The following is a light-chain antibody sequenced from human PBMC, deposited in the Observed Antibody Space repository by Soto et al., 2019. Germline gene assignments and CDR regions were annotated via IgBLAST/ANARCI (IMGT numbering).Light chain of an antibody. Sequence: AIQMTQSPSSLSASVGDRVTITCRASQGIRNDLGWYQQRPGKAPKLLIYAASSLESGVPSRFSGSGSGTDFTLTISSLQPEDFATYFCLQDHNYPRTFXQGTKVDIK. CDR3: LQDHNYPRT. CDR1: QGIRND. J-gene: IGKJ1*01. CDR2: AAS. V-gene: IGKV1-6*01.